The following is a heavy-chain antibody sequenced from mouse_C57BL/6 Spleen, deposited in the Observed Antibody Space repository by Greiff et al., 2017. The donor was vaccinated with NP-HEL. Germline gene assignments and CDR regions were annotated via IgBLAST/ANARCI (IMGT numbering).Heavy chain of an antibody. V-gene: IGHV5-16*01. D-gene: IGHD2-3*01. CDR1: GFTFSDYY. CDR3: AREGIYDGYYSGYFDY. J-gene: IGHJ2*01. Sequence: EVKLMESEGGLVQPGSSMKLSCTASGFTFSDYYMAWVRQVPEKGLEWVANINYDGSSTYYLDSLKSRFIISRDNAKNILYLQMSSLKSEDTATYYCAREGIYDGYYSGYFDYWGQGTTLTVSS. CDR2: INYDGSST.